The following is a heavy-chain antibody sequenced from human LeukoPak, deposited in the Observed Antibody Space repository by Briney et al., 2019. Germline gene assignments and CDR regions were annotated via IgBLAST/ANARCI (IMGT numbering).Heavy chain of an antibody. CDR3: ARRFSDNSGPFDY. J-gene: IGHJ4*02. Sequence: GGSLSLSCKASGFPFSRYAITWVRQAPGQQLERTTSITGSGGRTYYAASLAGRFTISRDISKNTLYLQMNRLVSMETAPDSFARRFSDNSGPFDYWGQGTLVTVSS. V-gene: IGHV3-23*01. CDR1: GFPFSRYA. D-gene: IGHD3-22*01. CDR2: ITGSGGRT.